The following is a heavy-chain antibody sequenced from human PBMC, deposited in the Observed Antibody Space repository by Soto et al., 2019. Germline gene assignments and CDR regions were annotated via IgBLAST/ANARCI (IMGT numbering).Heavy chain of an antibody. J-gene: IGHJ4*02. CDR3: ATREGYCSGGSCYHNYYFDY. D-gene: IGHD2-15*01. CDR1: GGTFSSYA. CDR2: IIPIFGTA. Sequence: GASVKVSCKASGGTFSSYAISWVRQAPGQGLEWMGGIIPIFGTANYAQKFQGRVTITADESTSTAYMELSSLRSEDTAVYYCATREGYCSGGSCYHNYYFDYWGQGTLVTVSS. V-gene: IGHV1-69*13.